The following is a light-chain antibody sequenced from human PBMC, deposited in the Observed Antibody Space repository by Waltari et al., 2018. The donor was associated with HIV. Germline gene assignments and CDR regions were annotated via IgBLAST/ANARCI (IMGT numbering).Light chain of an antibody. CDR1: DSNVGSPY. Sequence: QAVLPQPPSASASSGQKIAISCSGGDSNVGSPYVTWYHQFPGAPPKLLLYKNNQRASGVPDRFSGSKSGTSASLTISGLRSEDEGIYFCGVWDDNLRGVFGGGTRLTVL. CDR2: KNN. CDR3: GVWDDNLRGV. V-gene: IGLV1-47*01. J-gene: IGLJ2*01.